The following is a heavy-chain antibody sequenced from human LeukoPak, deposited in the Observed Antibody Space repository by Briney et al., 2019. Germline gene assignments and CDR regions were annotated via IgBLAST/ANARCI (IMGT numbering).Heavy chain of an antibody. V-gene: IGHV4-59*10. CDR2: IYSSGDTNH. D-gene: IGHD5-18*01. CDR3: ARDSPDGYTHEHYYYYMDV. Sequence: SETLSLTCAVYGGSFSGYYWSWIRQPPGKGLEWIGRIYSSGDTNHNYNPSFESRVTISGDTSKNQFSLRLKSVTAADTAVYYCARDSPDGYTHEHYYYYMDVWGKGTTVTVSS. J-gene: IGHJ6*03. CDR1: GGSFSGYY.